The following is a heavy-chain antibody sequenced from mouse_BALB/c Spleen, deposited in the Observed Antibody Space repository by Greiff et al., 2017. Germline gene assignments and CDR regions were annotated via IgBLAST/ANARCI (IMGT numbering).Heavy chain of an antibody. J-gene: IGHJ2*01. CDR2: IRNKANGYTT. CDR3: ARGRYDLDY. D-gene: IGHD2-14*01. Sequence: EVKVVESGGGLVQPGGSLRLSCATSGFTFTDYYMSWVRQPPGKALEWLGFIRNKANGYTTEYSASVKGRFTISSDNSQSILYLQMNTLRAEDSATYYCARGRYDLDYWGQGTTLTVSS. CDR1: GFTFTDYY. V-gene: IGHV7-3*02.